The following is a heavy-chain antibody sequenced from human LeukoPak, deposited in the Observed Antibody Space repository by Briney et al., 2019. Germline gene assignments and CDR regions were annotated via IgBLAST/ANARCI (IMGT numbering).Heavy chain of an antibody. J-gene: IGHJ4*02. D-gene: IGHD3-22*01. V-gene: IGHV3-30*18. CDR3: AKDEAYHYDSSGYLDDY. CDR1: GFTFSSYG. Sequence: PGGSLRLSCAASGFTFSSYGMHWVRQAPGKGLEWVAVISYDGSNKYYADSVKGRFTISRDNSKNTLYLQMNSLRAEDTAVYYCAKDEAYHYDSSGYLDDYWGQGTLVTVSS. CDR2: ISYDGSNK.